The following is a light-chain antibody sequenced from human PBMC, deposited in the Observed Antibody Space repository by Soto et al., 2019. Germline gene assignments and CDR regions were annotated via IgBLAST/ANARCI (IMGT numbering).Light chain of an antibody. CDR2: RAS. V-gene: IGKV3-20*01. J-gene: IGKJ1*01. CDR3: QQYGSSPWT. CDR1: QSVDKNY. Sequence: ENVLTQSPGTLSLSPGERATLSFRASQSVDKNYVAWYQQRPGQAPRRLIYRASIRATGIPDRISGSGSGTDFTLTISRLEAADFAVYYCQQYGSSPWTFGQGTKVEVK.